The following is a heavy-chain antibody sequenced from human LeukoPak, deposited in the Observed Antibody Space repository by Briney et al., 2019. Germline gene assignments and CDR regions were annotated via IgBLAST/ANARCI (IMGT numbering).Heavy chain of an antibody. CDR1: EFTFSSYG. D-gene: IGHD5-18*01. J-gene: IGHJ4*02. CDR3: AKSRSGYSYRYFDY. CDR2: TSYDGSHK. Sequence: GGSLRLSCAASEFTFSSYGMHWLPQAPGKGLEWVAVTSYDGSHKYYADSVKGRFTISRDNSKNTLYLQMNSLRPEDTAMYYCAKSRSGYSYRYFDYWGQGTLVTVSS. V-gene: IGHV3-30*18.